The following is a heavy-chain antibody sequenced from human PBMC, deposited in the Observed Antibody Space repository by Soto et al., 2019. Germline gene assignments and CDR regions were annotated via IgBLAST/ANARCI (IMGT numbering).Heavy chain of an antibody. CDR1: GGSISSGGYS. J-gene: IGHJ5*02. CDR2: IYHSGST. V-gene: IGHV4-30-2*01. CDR3: ARAGPAAAIYWFDP. Sequence: SETRSLTCAVSGGSISSGGYSWSWIRQPPGKGLEWIGYIYHSGSTYYNPSLKSRVTISVDRSKNQFSLKLSSVTAADTAVYYCARAGPAAAIYWFDPWGQGTLVTVSS. D-gene: IGHD2-2*01.